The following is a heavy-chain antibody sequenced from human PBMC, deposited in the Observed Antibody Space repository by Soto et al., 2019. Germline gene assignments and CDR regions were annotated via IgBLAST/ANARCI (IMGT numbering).Heavy chain of an antibody. CDR1: GGSISSYY. CDR3: ARAPHCSSTSCYAIWFDP. D-gene: IGHD2-2*01. J-gene: IGHJ5*02. CDR2: IYYSGST. Sequence: SETLSLTCTVSGGSISSYYWSWIRQPPGKGLEWIGYIYYSGSTNYNPSLKSQVTISVDTSKNHFSLKLSSVTAADTAVYYCARAPHCSSTSCYAIWFDPWGQGTLVTVSS. V-gene: IGHV4-59*01.